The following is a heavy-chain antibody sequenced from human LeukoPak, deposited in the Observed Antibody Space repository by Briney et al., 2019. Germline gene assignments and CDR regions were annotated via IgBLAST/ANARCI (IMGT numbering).Heavy chain of an antibody. CDR2: INPSGGST. CDR1: GYTFTSYY. D-gene: IGHD6-19*01. CDR3: ARERLKIAVAGTGYFDY. V-gene: IGHV1-46*01. Sequence: ASVKVSCKASGYTFTSYYIHWVRQAPGQGLEWMGIINPSGGSTSYAQKFQGRVTMTSDTSTSTVYMELSSLRSEDTAVYYCARERLKIAVAGTGYFDYWGQGTLVTVSS. J-gene: IGHJ4*02.